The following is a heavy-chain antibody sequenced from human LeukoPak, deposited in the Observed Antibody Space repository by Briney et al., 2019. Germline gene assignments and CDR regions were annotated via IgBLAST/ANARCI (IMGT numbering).Heavy chain of an antibody. J-gene: IGHJ4*02. CDR1: GYTFSNFG. Sequence: ASVKVSCKASGYTFSNFGISWVRQAPGQGLEWMGWISGNNDNPNDGQNFQGRFTVTSDSSTSTAYMELRNLRSDDTAVYYCARDGTSTDDYWGQGTLVTVSS. CDR3: ARDGTSTDDY. CDR2: ISGNNDNP. V-gene: IGHV1-18*01. D-gene: IGHD2-2*01.